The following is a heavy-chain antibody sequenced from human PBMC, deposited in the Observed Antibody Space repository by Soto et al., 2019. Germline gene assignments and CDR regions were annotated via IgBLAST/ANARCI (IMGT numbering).Heavy chain of an antibody. J-gene: IGHJ4*02. Sequence: QLQLQESGPGLVKPSEALSLTCSVSGGSISSSSYYWGWIRQPPGKGLEWIGSIYYSGSTYYNPSLKSRATTSIDKSKNQFSLKLSSLTAADTAVYYCARLEGLATISYYFDFWGQGTLVTVSS. CDR3: ARLEGLATISYYFDF. V-gene: IGHV4-39*01. D-gene: IGHD3-9*01. CDR2: IYYSGST. CDR1: GGSISSSSYY.